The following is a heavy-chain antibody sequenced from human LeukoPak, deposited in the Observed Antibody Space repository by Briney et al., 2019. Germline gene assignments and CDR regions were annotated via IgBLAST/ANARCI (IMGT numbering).Heavy chain of an antibody. J-gene: IGHJ4*02. CDR1: GFTFSSYN. D-gene: IGHD2-2*01. V-gene: IGHV3-21*01. CDR3: ARDRDTFCRSTTFSFDHFVY. CDR2: ISGSSSYI. Sequence: GGSMRLSCAAPGFTFSSYNMNWVRQAPGKGLVWVSTISGSSSYIYYADSVKGRFTIPRDNAKNSLYLQMNSLRAEDTAVYYCARDRDTFCRSTTFSFDHFVYLGQGSMVTVSS.